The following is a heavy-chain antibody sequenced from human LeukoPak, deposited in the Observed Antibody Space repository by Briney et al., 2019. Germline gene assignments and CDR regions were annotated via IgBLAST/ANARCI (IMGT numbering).Heavy chain of an antibody. Sequence: ASVKVSCKASGYTFTSYAMHWVRQAPGQRLEWMGWINAGNGNTKYSQKFQGRVTITRDTTASTAYMELSSLRSEDTAVYYCARGGYGCSGGSCYSGARQWDYWGQGTLVTVSS. V-gene: IGHV1-3*01. CDR2: INAGNGNT. CDR3: ARGGYGCSGGSCYSGARQWDY. J-gene: IGHJ4*02. CDR1: GYTFTSYA. D-gene: IGHD2-15*01.